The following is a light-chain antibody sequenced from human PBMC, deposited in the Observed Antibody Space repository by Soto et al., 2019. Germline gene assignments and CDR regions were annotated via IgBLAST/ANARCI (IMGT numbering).Light chain of an antibody. J-gene: IGLJ1*01. Sequence: QSALTQPASVSGSPGQSMTISCTGTSSDVGGFNYVSWYQQHPGKAPKLMIYDVTNRPSGVSYRFSGSKSGNTASLTISGIQAEDEADDYCHSYTSSSTYVFGPGTKVTVL. CDR2: DVT. CDR3: HSYTSSSTYV. V-gene: IGLV2-14*03. CDR1: SSDVGGFNY.